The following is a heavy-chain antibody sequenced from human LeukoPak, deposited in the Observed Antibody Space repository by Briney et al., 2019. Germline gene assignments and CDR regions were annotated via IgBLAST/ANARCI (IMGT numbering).Heavy chain of an antibody. CDR1: GFTVSSNY. CDR3: AAALRYYGSGKGAIDY. J-gene: IGHJ4*02. CDR2: IYSGGST. V-gene: IGHV3-53*01. Sequence: PGGSLRLSCAASGFTVSSNYMSWVRQAPGKGLEWVSVIYSGGSTYYADSVKGRFTISRDNSKNTLYLQMNSLRAEDTAVYYCAAALRYYGSGKGAIDYWGQGTLVTVSS. D-gene: IGHD3-10*01.